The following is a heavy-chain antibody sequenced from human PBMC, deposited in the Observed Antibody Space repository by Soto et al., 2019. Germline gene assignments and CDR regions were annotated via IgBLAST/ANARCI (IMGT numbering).Heavy chain of an antibody. Sequence: GGSLRLSCAASGFTFSSYGMHWVRQAPGKGLEWVAVISYDGSNKYYADSVKGRFTISRDNSKNTLYLQMNSLRAEDTAVYYCAKLAVAGNGSSYCGQGPLVTVYS. D-gene: IGHD6-19*01. V-gene: IGHV3-30*18. CDR2: ISYDGSNK. CDR3: AKLAVAGNGSSY. CDR1: GFTFSSYG. J-gene: IGHJ4*02.